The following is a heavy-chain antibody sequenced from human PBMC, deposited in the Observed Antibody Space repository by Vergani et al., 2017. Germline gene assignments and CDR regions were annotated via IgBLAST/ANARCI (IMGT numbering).Heavy chain of an antibody. V-gene: IGHV3-7*01. D-gene: IGHD3-9*01. CDR3: ARDFTTPLRYFGPYYFDY. CDR2: IKQDGSEK. Sequence: EVQLVESGGGLVQPGGSLRLSCAASGFTFSSYWMSWVRQATGKGLEWVANIKQDGSEKYYVDSVKGRFTISRDNAKNSLYLQMNSLRAEDTAVYYCARDFTTPLRYFGPYYFDYWGQGTLVTVSS. CDR1: GFTFSSYW. J-gene: IGHJ4*02.